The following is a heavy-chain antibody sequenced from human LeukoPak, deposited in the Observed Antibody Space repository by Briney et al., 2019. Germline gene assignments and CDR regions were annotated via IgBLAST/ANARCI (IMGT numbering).Heavy chain of an antibody. CDR1: GFTFSGFS. CDR3: ARAGSHWHYVY. Sequence: GGSLRLSCAASGFTFSGFSVSWVRQSPTKGLEWVANIKQDGSERYYVDSVKGRFTISRDNAKNSLSLQMNNLRVEDTAVYYCARAGSHWHYVYWGQGTVVTVSS. V-gene: IGHV3-7*01. D-gene: IGHD3-10*01. CDR2: IKQDGSER. J-gene: IGHJ4*02.